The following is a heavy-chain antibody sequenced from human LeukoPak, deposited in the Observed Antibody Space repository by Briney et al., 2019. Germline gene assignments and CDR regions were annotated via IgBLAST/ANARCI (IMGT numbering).Heavy chain of an antibody. Sequence: SETLSLTCTVSGRSISSGGYYWSWIRQHPGKGLEWIGYIYYSGSTYYNPSLKSRVTISVDTSKNQFSLKLSSVTAADTAVYYCARDGDCSGGSCFSGFDYWGQGTLVTVSS. CDR1: GRSISSGGYY. J-gene: IGHJ4*02. D-gene: IGHD2-15*01. CDR2: IYYSGST. CDR3: ARDGDCSGGSCFSGFDY. V-gene: IGHV4-31*03.